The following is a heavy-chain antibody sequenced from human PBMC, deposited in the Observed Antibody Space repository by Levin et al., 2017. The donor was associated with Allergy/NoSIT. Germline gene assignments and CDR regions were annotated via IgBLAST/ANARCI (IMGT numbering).Heavy chain of an antibody. CDR3: AKDRDYFDSSGYHGEDY. D-gene: IGHD3-22*01. CDR1: GFTFSGYA. CDR2: ITNSGGDT. Sequence: GGSLRLSCAASGFTFSGYAMTWVRQAPGKGLEWVSSITNSGGDTYYADSVKGRFTISRDNSKDTLYLQMNSLRADDTAVYYCAKDRDYFDSSGYHGEDYWGQGTLVTVSS. J-gene: IGHJ4*02. V-gene: IGHV3-23*01.